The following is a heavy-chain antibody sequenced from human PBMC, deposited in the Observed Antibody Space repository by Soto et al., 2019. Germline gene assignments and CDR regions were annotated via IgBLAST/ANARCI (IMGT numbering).Heavy chain of an antibody. D-gene: IGHD6-19*01. CDR3: ARHVSDSGWFFFDP. CDR2: VSYSGST. Sequence: SETLSLTCSLSGGAIGGYYWSWIRQPPGKALEWIGYVSYSGSTDYHPSLKSRVSISIDTSKNQFSLKMISVTAADTAVYYCARHVSDSGWFFFDPWGQGALVTVSS. CDR1: GGAIGGYY. J-gene: IGHJ5*02. V-gene: IGHV4-59*08.